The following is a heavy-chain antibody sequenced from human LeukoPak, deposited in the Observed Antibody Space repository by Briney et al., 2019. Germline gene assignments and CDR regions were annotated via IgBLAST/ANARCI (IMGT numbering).Heavy chain of an antibody. CDR3: ATNTPLGYCSSTSCYDAFDI. D-gene: IGHD2-2*01. Sequence: ASVKVSCKASGYTFTSYAMHWVRQAPGQRLEWMGWINAGNGNTKYSQKFQGRVTITRNTSISTAYMELSSLRSEDTAVYYCATNTPLGYCSSTSCYDAFDIWGQGTMVTVSS. J-gene: IGHJ3*02. V-gene: IGHV1-3*01. CDR2: INAGNGNT. CDR1: GYTFTSYA.